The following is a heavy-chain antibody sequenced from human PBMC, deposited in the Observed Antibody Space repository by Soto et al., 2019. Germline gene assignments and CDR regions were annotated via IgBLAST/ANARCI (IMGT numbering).Heavy chain of an antibody. V-gene: IGHV4-59*02. J-gene: IGHJ5*02. D-gene: IGHD6-19*01. Sequence: SETLSLTCTVSGTSVSNYYWSWIRQPPGKGLEWIGHVYYSGSPNYNPSLKSRVTMSLDTSTNQVSLNLSSVTAADTAIYYCARVPYSSGWYDWFDPWGQGTLVTVSS. CDR2: VYYSGSP. CDR3: ARVPYSSGWYDWFDP. CDR1: GTSVSNYY.